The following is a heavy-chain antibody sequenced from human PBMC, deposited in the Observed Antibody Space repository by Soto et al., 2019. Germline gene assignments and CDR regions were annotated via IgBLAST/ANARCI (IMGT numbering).Heavy chain of an antibody. V-gene: IGHV5-51*01. Sequence: PGESLKISCKGSGYSFTSYWIGWVRQMPGKGLEWMGIIYPGDSDTRYSPSFQGQVTISADKSISTAYLQWSSLKASDTAMYYCARTGYDYYYYYGMDVWGQGTTVTVSS. J-gene: IGHJ6*02. CDR1: GYSFTSYW. D-gene: IGHD5-12*01. CDR2: IYPGDSDT. CDR3: ARTGYDYYYYYGMDV.